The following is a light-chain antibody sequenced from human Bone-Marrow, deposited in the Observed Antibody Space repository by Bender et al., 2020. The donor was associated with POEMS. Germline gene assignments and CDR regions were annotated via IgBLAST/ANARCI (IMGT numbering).Light chain of an antibody. V-gene: IGLV2-11*01. Sequence: QSALTQPASVSDSPGQSITITCTGASSDVGTYNLVSWYQQHPGKAPKLMIYDLRKPPPGVPDRFSGSKYGNTASLIISGLQAEDEGDYHCCSYAGSYTWVFGGGTKLTVL. CDR2: DLR. CDR3: CSYAGSYTWV. CDR1: SSDVGTYNL. J-gene: IGLJ3*02.